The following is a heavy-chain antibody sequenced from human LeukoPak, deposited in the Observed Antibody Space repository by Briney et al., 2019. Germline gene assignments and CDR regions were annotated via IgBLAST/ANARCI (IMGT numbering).Heavy chain of an antibody. CDR1: GFTFSSYE. D-gene: IGHD4-17*01. CDR2: ISSSGSTI. Sequence: GGSLRLSCAASGFTFSSYEMNWVRQAPGKGPEWVSYISSSGSTIYYADSVKGRFTISRDNAKNSLYLQMNRLRAEDTAVYYCARGALRSGSWFDPWGQGTLVTVSS. CDR3: ARGALRSGSWFDP. V-gene: IGHV3-48*03. J-gene: IGHJ5*02.